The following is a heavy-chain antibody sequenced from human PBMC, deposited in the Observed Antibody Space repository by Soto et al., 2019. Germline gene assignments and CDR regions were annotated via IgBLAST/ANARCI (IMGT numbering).Heavy chain of an antibody. CDR3: ARHPTVGATYYFDY. CDR1: GYRFPNYW. D-gene: IGHD1-26*01. CDR2: IYPGDSDT. V-gene: IGHV5-51*01. J-gene: IGHJ4*02. Sequence: EYLKISFEGCGYRFPNYWIAWVRQMPGKGLEFMGIIYPGDSDTRYSPSFQGQVTISADKSISTAYLQWGSLEASDTAMYYCARHPTVGATYYFDYWGQGALVTVSS.